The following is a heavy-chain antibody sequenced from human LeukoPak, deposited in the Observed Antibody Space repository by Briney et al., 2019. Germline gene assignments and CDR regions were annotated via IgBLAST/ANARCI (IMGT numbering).Heavy chain of an antibody. Sequence: GGSLRLSCGASGFTFDDHPMHWVRQVPGKGLEWVSLISGDGGTTSYADSVKGRFTISRDNSRNSLYLQMNSLRTEDTALYYCAKKSGAPANFDYWGQGTLVTVSS. J-gene: IGHJ4*02. CDR2: ISGDGGTT. V-gene: IGHV3-43*02. CDR1: GFTFDDHP. CDR3: AKKSGAPANFDY. D-gene: IGHD6-13*01.